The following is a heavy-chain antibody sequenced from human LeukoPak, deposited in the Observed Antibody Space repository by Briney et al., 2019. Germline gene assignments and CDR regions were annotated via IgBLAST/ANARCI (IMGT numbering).Heavy chain of an antibody. CDR1: GGSISSSSYY. Sequence: SETLSLTCTVSGGSISSSSYYWGWIRQPPGKGLEWIGSIYYSGSTYYNPSLKSRVTISVDTSKNQFSLKLSSVTAADTAVYYCARRGYDFWSGYYHHYFDYWGQGTLVTVSS. V-gene: IGHV4-39*07. CDR3: ARRGYDFWSGYYHHYFDY. D-gene: IGHD3-3*01. CDR2: IYYSGST. J-gene: IGHJ4*02.